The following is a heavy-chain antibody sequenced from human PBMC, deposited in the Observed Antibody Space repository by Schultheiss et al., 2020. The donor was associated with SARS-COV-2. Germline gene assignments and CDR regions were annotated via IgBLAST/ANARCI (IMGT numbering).Heavy chain of an antibody. CDR3: ARVPYGDIYPNYFDY. CDR1: GFTFSSYG. J-gene: IGHJ4*02. D-gene: IGHD4-17*01. CDR2: ISYDGSNK. Sequence: GGSLRLSCAASGFTFSSYGMHWVRQAPGKGLEWVAVISYDGSNKYYADSVKGRFTISRDNSKNTLYLQMNSLRAEDTAVYYCARVPYGDIYPNYFDYWGQGTLVTVSS. V-gene: IGHV3-30*03.